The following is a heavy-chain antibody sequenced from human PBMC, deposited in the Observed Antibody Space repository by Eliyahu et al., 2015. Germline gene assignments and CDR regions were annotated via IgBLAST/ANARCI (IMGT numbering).Heavy chain of an antibody. CDR3: ARVSGEMTTVVTPYYY. V-gene: IGHV1-69*01. D-gene: IGHD4-23*01. Sequence: QVQLVQSGAEVKKPGSSVKVSXKASGGXXSRYAINWVRQAPGQGLEWMGGIVPIFGTPNYAQKFHGRVTITADESTNTAYMELSSLRSEDTAVYYCARVSGEMTTVVTPYYYWGQGTLVTVSS. J-gene: IGHJ4*02. CDR2: IVPIFGTP. CDR1: GGXXSRYA.